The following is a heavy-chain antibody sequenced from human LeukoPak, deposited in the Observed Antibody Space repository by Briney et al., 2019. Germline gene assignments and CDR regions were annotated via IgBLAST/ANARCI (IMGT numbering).Heavy chain of an antibody. Sequence: GASVKVSCKASGYTFTSYYMHWVRQAPGQGLEWMGIINPSGGSTSYAQKFQGRVTITADESTSTAYMELSSLRSEDTAVYYCARDTDDYSNQREDWFDPWGQGTLVTVSS. D-gene: IGHD4-11*01. CDR1: GYTFTSYY. J-gene: IGHJ5*02. CDR3: ARDTDDYSNQREDWFDP. CDR2: INPSGGST. V-gene: IGHV1-46*01.